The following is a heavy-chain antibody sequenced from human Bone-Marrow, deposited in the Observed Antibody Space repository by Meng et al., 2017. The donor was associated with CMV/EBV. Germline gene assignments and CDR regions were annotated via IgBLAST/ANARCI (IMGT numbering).Heavy chain of an antibody. Sequence: GESLKISCAASGFTFSNAWMSWVRQAPGKGLEWVGRIKGKTDGGTTDYAAPVKGRFTLSRDDSKNTLYLQLNSLKTEDTAVYYCTPQGAYWGQGTLVTVSS. J-gene: IGHJ4*02. CDR2: IKGKTDGGTT. CDR1: GFTFSNAW. CDR3: TPQGAY. V-gene: IGHV3-15*01. D-gene: IGHD3-16*01.